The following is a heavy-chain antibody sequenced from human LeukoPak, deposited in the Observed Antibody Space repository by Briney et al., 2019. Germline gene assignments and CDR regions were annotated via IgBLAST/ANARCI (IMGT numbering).Heavy chain of an antibody. CDR3: AKDGQRRAVSVVTYMDV. D-gene: IGHD6-19*01. J-gene: IGHJ6*03. CDR2: INWNSGRM. Sequence: QPGRSLRLSCAAAGFTFDDYAMHWVGQAPGKGLEWVSTINWNSGRMEYADSVKGRFTISRDNAKDFLYLQMNSLRDEDTALYYCAKDGQRRAVSVVTYMDVWGKGATVTVSS. CDR1: GFTFDDYA. V-gene: IGHV3-9*01.